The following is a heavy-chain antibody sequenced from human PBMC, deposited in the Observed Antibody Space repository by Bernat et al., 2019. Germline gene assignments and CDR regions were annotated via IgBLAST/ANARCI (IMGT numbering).Heavy chain of an antibody. Sequence: QVQLQESGPGLVKPSQTLSLTCTVSGGSISSGGYYWSWIRQHPGKGLEWIGEINYSGGTDYNPSLKSRVTISVDTSKNQFSLKLTSVTAADTAVYYCARGGIADRLASWGQGTLVTVSS. D-gene: IGHD6-6*01. CDR2: INYSGGT. CDR3: ARGGIADRLAS. CDR1: GGSISSGGYY. J-gene: IGHJ5*01. V-gene: IGHV4-31*03.